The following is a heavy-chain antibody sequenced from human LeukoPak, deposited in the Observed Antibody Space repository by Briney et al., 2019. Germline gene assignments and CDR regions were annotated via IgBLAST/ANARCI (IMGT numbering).Heavy chain of an antibody. CDR2: IGGSGGST. CDR3: AKSLSSSGYKNYYYYGMDV. J-gene: IGHJ6*02. D-gene: IGHD3-22*01. Sequence: QPGGSLRLSCAASGFTFSSYAMSWVRQAPGKGLEWVSAIGGSGGSTYYADSVKGRFTISRDNSKNTLYLQMNSLRAEDTAVYYCAKSLSSSGYKNYYYYGMDVWGQGTTVTVSS. V-gene: IGHV3-23*01. CDR1: GFTFSSYA.